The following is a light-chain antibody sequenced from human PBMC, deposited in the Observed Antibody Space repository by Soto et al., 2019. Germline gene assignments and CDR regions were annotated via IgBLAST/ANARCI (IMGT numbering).Light chain of an antibody. V-gene: IGLV2-8*01. CDR1: NSDVGDYNY. J-gene: IGLJ2*01. Sequence: QSALTQPPSASGSPGQSVTISCTGTNSDVGDYNYVSWYQQHPGKAPKLMIYEVSKQPSGVPDRFSGSKSGNTASLTVSGLQAEDEADYYCSSYAGSNNLVFGGGTKLTVL. CDR2: EVS. CDR3: SSYAGSNNLV.